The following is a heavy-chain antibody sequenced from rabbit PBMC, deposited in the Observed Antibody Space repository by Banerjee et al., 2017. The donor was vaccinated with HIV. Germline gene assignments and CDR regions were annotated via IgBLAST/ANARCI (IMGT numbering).Heavy chain of an antibody. CDR3: ARDLAGVIGWNFNL. CDR2: IYSSNGDK. CDR1: GLDFSSNA. J-gene: IGHJ4*01. D-gene: IGHD4-1*01. V-gene: IGHV1S40*01. Sequence: QSLEESGGDLVKPGASLTLTCTASGLDFSSNAMCWVRQAPGKGLELIACIYSSNGDKWYASWVNGRFTISKTSSTTVTLQMTSLTAADTATYFCARDLAGVIGWNFNLWGQGTLVTV.